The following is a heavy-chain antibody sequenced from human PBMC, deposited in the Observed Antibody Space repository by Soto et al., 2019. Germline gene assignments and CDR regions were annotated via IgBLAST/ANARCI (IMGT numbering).Heavy chain of an antibody. D-gene: IGHD4-17*01. V-gene: IGHV3-15*07. Sequence: PGGSLNLLCNFGFQIQNRWMNWLRQAPGKGLEWVGRIKSNADGGTVDYSITVKGRFTISRDDSQSTLYLQMNTLEIEDTAVYYCMSARTTGYWGQGTLVTVSS. CDR3: MSARTTGY. CDR1: FQIQNRW. J-gene: IGHJ4*02. CDR2: IKSNADGGTV.